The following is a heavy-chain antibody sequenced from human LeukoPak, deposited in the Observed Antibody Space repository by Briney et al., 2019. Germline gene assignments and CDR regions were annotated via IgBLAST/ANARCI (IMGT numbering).Heavy chain of an antibody. D-gene: IGHD3-9*01. J-gene: IGHJ1*01. CDR1: GFTFSSYS. CDR3: ARDDRDILTGYPEAYFQH. CDR2: ISSSSSTI. Sequence: GGSLRLSCAASGFTFSSYSMNWVRQAPGKGLEWISYISSSSSTIYYADSVKGRFTISRDNAKNSLYLQMNSLRAEDTAVYYCARDDRDILTGYPEAYFQHWGQGTLVTVSS. V-gene: IGHV3-48*01.